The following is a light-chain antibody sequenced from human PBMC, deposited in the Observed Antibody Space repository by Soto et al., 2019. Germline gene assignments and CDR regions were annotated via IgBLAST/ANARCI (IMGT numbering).Light chain of an antibody. J-gene: IGKJ1*01. CDR2: GAS. CDR3: QQYGSSPWT. CDR1: QTIRSNY. V-gene: IGKV3-20*01. Sequence: IVLAKSLGTGSLCTGKKTTLSCRASQTIRSNYLAWYQQRPGQAPRLLIYGASSRATDIPDRFSGSASGTDFTLTILRLEPEDFAVYYCQQYGSSPWTFGQGTKVDIK.